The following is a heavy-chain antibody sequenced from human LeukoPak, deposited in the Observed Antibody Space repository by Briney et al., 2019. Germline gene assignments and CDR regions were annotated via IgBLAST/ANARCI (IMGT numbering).Heavy chain of an antibody. CDR3: ARQDRGYSYVNEY. Sequence: SQTLSLTCTVSGGSISSGSYYWSWIRQPPGKGLNGIGRIYTSGSTNCNPSLKSRVTISVDTSKNQFSLKLSSVTAADTAVYYCARQDRGYSYVNEYWGQGTLVSVSS. D-gene: IGHD5-18*01. J-gene: IGHJ4*02. V-gene: IGHV4-61*02. CDR1: GGSISSGSYY. CDR2: IYTSGST.